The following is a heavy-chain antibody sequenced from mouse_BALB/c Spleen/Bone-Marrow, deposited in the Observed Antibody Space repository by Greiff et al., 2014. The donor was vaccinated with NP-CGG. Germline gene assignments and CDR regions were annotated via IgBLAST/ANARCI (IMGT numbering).Heavy chain of an antibody. J-gene: IGHJ1*01. CDR2: ILPGSGSS. Sequence: QVQLKQSGAELMKPGASVKISCKATGYTFSSYWMERVKQRPGHGLEWIGEILPGSGSSNYNEKFKGKATFTADTSSNTAYMQLSSLTSEDSDVYYCARRGVHYWYFDVWGAGTTVTVSS. CDR3: ARRGVHYWYFDV. V-gene: IGHV1-9*01. CDR1: GYTFSSYW.